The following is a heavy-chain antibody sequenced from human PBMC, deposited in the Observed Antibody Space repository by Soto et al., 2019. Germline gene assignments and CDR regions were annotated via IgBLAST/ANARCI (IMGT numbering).Heavy chain of an antibody. D-gene: IGHD2-15*01. CDR2: IFSNDER. Sequence: QVTLKESGPVLVKPTETLTLTCTVSGFSLSNAGMGVSWIRQPPGKALEWLAHIFSNDERRFSTSLKNRLTISKDTFNSQVVLFMTNMDPVDTATYYCAQTEDGGRSRTPAGWFDAWGQGTLVTVSS. J-gene: IGHJ5*02. V-gene: IGHV2-26*01. CDR1: GFSLSNAGMG. CDR3: AQTEDGGRSRTPAGWFDA.